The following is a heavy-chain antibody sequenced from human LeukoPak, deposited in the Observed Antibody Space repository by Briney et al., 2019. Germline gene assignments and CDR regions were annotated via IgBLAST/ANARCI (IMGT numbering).Heavy chain of an antibody. CDR1: GFNFSGSA. V-gene: IGHV3-73*01. J-gene: IGHJ4*02. CDR3: TNTYAGGVGY. D-gene: IGHD3-16*01. CDR2: VRSKANNYAT. Sequence: GGSLRLSCAASGFNFSGSAMHWVRQASGKGLEWVGRVRSKANNYATAYAASVKGRFTISRDDSKNTAYLQMNSLKTEDTAMYYCTNTYAGGVGYWGQGTLVTVSS.